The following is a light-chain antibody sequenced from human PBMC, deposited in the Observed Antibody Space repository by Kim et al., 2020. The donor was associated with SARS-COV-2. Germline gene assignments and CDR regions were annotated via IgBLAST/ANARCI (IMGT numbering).Light chain of an antibody. V-gene: IGKV1-5*03. J-gene: IGKJ1*01. CDR2: MAS. CDR1: DNMDTY. Sequence: SASGGDSDNITCRDTDNMDTYLAWYQQKPGKAPKPLIYMASNLKSGVPSTYSGSGSGTEFTLIISNLQPDDFATYYCQQYRTYPWTFGQGTKLEI. CDR3: QQYRTYPWT.